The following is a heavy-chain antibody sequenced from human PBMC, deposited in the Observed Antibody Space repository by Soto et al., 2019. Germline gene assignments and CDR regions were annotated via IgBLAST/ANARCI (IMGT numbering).Heavy chain of an antibody. V-gene: IGHV1-3*04. D-gene: IGHD3-10*02. CDR3: ARLFKSAGWFHP. Sequence: QVPLVQSGAEVKKPGASVKVSCQASGYSFTTYAIHWVRQAPGQGLEWMGWINTANGNTEYSQKFQGRVTFTRDTSASAAYVDLTSLTSEDTATYYCARLFKSAGWFHPWGQGTLVTVSS. CDR2: INTANGNT. CDR1: GYSFTTYA. J-gene: IGHJ5*02.